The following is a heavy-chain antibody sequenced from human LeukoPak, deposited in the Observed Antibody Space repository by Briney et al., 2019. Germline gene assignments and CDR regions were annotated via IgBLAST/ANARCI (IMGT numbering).Heavy chain of an antibody. Sequence: GGSLRLSCAASGFTFSSYGMHWVRQAPGKGLEWVAVIWYDGSNKYYVDSVKGRFTISRDNSKNTLYLQMNSLRAEDTAVYYCARDKAGTTRGYFDYWGQGTLVTVSS. D-gene: IGHD1-7*01. CDR1: GFTFSSYG. J-gene: IGHJ4*02. V-gene: IGHV3-33*01. CDR2: IWYDGSNK. CDR3: ARDKAGTTRGYFDY.